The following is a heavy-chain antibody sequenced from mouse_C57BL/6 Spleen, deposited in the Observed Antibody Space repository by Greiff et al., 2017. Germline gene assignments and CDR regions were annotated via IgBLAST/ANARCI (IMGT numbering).Heavy chain of an antibody. D-gene: IGHD1-1*01. V-gene: IGHV1-80*01. CDR1: GYAFSSYW. CDR2: IYPGDGDT. Sequence: QVHVKQSGAELVKPGASVKISCKASGYAFSSYWMNWVKQRPGKGLEWIGQIYPGDGDTNYNGKFKGKATLTADKSSSTAYMQLSSLTSEDSAVYFCATEGSGAMDYWGQGTSVTVSS. CDR3: ATEGSGAMDY. J-gene: IGHJ4*01.